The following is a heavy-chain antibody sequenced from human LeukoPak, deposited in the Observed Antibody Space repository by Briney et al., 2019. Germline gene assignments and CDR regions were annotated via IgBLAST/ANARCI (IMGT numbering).Heavy chain of an antibody. Sequence: GESLKISCKGIGYIFTNYWIGWVRQMPGKGLEWMGIIYPGDSDTRYSPSFQGQVTISADKSISTAYLQCSSLKASDTAMYYCARPHQGWFDPWGQGTLVTVSS. D-gene: IGHD2-2*01. CDR3: ARPHQGWFDP. V-gene: IGHV5-51*01. CDR1: GYIFTNYW. CDR2: IYPGDSDT. J-gene: IGHJ5*02.